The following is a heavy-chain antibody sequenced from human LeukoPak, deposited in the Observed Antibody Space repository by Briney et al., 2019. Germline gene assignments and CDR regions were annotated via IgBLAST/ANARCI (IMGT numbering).Heavy chain of an antibody. D-gene: IGHD2-15*01. CDR3: ARGSERFLEWLTYCSGGSCQQFAY. CDR2: ISYDGSNK. J-gene: IGHJ4*02. Sequence: GGSLRPSCAASGFTFSSYAMHWVRQAPGKGLEWVAVISYDGSNKYYADSVKGRFTISRDNSKNTLYLQMNSLTAEDTAVYYCARGSERFLEWLTYCSGGSCQQFAYWGQGTLVTVSS. CDR1: GFTFSSYA. V-gene: IGHV3-30-3*01.